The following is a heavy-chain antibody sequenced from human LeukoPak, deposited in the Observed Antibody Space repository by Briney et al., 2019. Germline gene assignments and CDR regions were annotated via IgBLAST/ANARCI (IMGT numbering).Heavy chain of an antibody. CDR2: IYHSGST. J-gene: IGHJ4*02. CDR1: GGSISSGGYS. V-gene: IGHV4-30-2*01. Sequence: SETLSLTCAVSGGSISSGGYSWSWIRQPPGKGLEWIGYIYHSGSTYYNPSLKSRVTISVDRSKNQFSLKLSSVTAADTAVYYCARGGASDYWGQGTLVTVSS. D-gene: IGHD3-16*01. CDR3: ARGGASDY.